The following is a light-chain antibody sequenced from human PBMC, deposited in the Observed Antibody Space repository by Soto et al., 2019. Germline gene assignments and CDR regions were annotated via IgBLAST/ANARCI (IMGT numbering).Light chain of an antibody. CDR2: DAS. J-gene: IGKJ1*01. CDR3: QQRSNWPPWT. V-gene: IGKV3-11*01. CDR1: QSVSSY. Sequence: ELFLTQSPATLSLSPGERATLSCRASQSVSSYLAWYQQKPGQAPRLLIYDASNRATGIPARFSGSGSGTDFTLTISSLEPEDFAVYYCQQRSNWPPWTFGQGTKVEIK.